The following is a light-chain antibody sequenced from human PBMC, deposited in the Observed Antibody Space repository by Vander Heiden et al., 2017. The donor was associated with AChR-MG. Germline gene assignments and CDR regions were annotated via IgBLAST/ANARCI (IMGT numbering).Light chain of an antibody. CDR2: SDN. CDR3: QSYVSSLRGGSV. J-gene: IGLJ3*02. CDR1: SSNIGAGHV. Sequence: QSVLTQPPSVSGAPGSKFTIPCTGSSSNIGAGHVVHWYQQLPGTDPKLLILSDNHRHSGVTDRFSGSKTGTYASMVTAGLQPEDEADYYCQSYVSSLRGGSVFGGGTKLTVL. V-gene: IGLV1-40*01.